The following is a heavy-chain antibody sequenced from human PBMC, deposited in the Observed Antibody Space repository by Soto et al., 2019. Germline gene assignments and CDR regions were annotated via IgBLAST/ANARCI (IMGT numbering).Heavy chain of an antibody. Sequence: SETLSLTCAVSGDSVSSSVWWSWVRQPPGKGLEWIGEIYHSGNTNYNPSLKSRVTMSVDKSKNQFSLKLSSVTAADTAVYYCGRYAPGDRNYYGMDVWGQGTTVTVSS. CDR2: IYHSGNT. V-gene: IGHV4-4*02. D-gene: IGHD4-17*01. CDR1: GDSVSSSVW. CDR3: GRYAPGDRNYYGMDV. J-gene: IGHJ6*02.